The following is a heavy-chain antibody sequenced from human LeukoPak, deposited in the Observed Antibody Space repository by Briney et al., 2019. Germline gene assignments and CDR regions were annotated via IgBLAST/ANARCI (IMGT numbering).Heavy chain of an antibody. V-gene: IGHV4-34*01. CDR3: AAVDTARRFGY. CDR2: INHSGST. Sequence: SETLSLTCAVYGGSFSGYYWSWIRQPPGKGLEWIGEINHSGSTNYNPSLKSRVTISVVTSKNQFSLKLSSVTAADTAVYYCAAVDTARRFGYWGQGTLVTVSS. CDR1: GGSFSGYY. D-gene: IGHD5-18*01. J-gene: IGHJ4*02.